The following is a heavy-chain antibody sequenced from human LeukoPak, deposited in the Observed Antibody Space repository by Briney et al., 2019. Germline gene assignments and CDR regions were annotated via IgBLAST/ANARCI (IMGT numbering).Heavy chain of an antibody. J-gene: IGHJ4*02. CDR2: INTDGSST. D-gene: IGHD3-3*01. Sequence: PGGSLRLSCAASGFTFSSYWMHWVRQAPGKGLVWVSRINTDGSSTSYADSVKGRFTISRDNSKNTLYLQMNSLRAEDTAVYYCAKYASYDFWSGREFDYWGQGTLVTVSS. CDR1: GFTFSSYW. CDR3: AKYASYDFWSGREFDY. V-gene: IGHV3-74*01.